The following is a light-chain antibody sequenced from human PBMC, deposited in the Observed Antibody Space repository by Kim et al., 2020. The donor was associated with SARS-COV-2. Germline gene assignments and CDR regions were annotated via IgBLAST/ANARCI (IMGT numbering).Light chain of an antibody. CDR3: CSYTTSSIWV. CDR2: DVT. CDR1: SRDIGSYDY. Sequence: GQSITISCTGTSRDIGSYDYVSWYQQYPGKVPKLMIYDVTNRPSGVSNRFSGSKSANTASLTISGLQTEDEADYYCCSYTTSSIWVFGGGTQLTVL. V-gene: IGLV2-14*04. J-gene: IGLJ3*02.